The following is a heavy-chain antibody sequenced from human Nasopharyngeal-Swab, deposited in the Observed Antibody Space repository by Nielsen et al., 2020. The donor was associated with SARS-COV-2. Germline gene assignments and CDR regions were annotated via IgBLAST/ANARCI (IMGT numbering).Heavy chain of an antibody. Sequence: SETLSLTCTVAGGSISPYYWSWIRRPPGKGLDWIGYIPYSGSTNYNPSLKSRVTIPVDTSKKQFSLRLSSLTAADTAVYYCARHAPPVYYYYMDVWGKGTTVTVSS. CDR3: ARHAPPVYYYYMDV. V-gene: IGHV4-59*08. J-gene: IGHJ6*03. CDR2: IPYSGST. CDR1: GGSISPYY.